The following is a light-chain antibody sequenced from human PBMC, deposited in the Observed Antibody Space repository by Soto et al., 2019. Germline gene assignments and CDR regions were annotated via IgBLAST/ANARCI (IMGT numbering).Light chain of an antibody. Sequence: QSALTQPASVSESPGQSISISCGGGRNDIGTYNLVSWYQQHPGKAPKLIIYEGNKRPSGVSNRFSGSRSGNTASLTISGLQAEDEDDYYCCSYTDGSSLLFGGGTKVTVL. CDR3: CSYTDGSSLL. V-gene: IGLV2-23*01. CDR1: RNDIGTYNL. CDR2: EGN. J-gene: IGLJ3*02.